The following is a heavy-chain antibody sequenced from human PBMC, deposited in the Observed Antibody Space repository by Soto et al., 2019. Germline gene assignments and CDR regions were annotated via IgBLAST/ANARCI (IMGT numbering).Heavy chain of an antibody. V-gene: IGHV3-23*01. J-gene: IGHJ6*04. D-gene: IGHD2-21*01. Sequence: PGGSLRLSCAASGFTFSSYSMSWVRQAPGKGLEWVSAISGSGGSTYYADSVKGRFTISRDNSKNTLYLQMNSLRAEDTAVYYCERDMWWFARLSYPDVWGKATTVTVYS. CDR2: ISGSGGST. CDR3: ERDMWWFARLSYPDV. CDR1: GFTFSSYS.